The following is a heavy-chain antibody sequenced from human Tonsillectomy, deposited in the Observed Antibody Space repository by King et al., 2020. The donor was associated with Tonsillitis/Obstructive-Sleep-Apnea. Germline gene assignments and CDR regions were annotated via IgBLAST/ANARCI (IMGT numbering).Heavy chain of an antibody. D-gene: IGHD3-9*01. Sequence: QLQESGPGLVKPSGTLSLTCAVSCGSISSSNWWSWVRQPPGKGLEWIGEIYHIGSTNYNPSLKSRVTIAVDKSKNQFSLKLSSVTAADTAVYYCARERRSDDILTGHWYFDLWGRGTLVTVSS. V-gene: IGHV4-4*02. CDR2: IYHIGST. J-gene: IGHJ2*01. CDR3: ARERRSDDILTGHWYFDL. CDR1: CGSISSSNW.